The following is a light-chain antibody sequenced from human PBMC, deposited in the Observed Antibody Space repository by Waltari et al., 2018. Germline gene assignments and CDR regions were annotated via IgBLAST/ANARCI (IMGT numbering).Light chain of an antibody. Sequence: EIVLTQSPGTLSLSPGERATLSCRASQSVNSRYLAGYQQKPGQAPRLLIYGSSSRATCIPDRFSGSGSGTDFTLTISKLEPEDFAVYYCQQYGSSREFTFGPGTKVDIK. CDR3: QQYGSSREFT. CDR2: GSS. CDR1: QSVNSRY. J-gene: IGKJ3*01. V-gene: IGKV3-20*01.